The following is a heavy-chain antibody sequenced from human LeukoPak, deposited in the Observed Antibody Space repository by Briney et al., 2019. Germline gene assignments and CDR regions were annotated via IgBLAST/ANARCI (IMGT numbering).Heavy chain of an antibody. Sequence: PSETLSLTCAVYGGSLSGYSWTWIRQPPGKGLEWIGEINHSGTTNYNPSLKSRVTISLDTSKNQFSLKLSSVTAADTAVYYCASVPTPPYYYYYMDVWGRGTTVTVSS. CDR2: INHSGTT. D-gene: IGHD2-15*01. J-gene: IGHJ6*03. CDR1: GGSLSGYS. CDR3: ASVPTPPYYYYYMDV. V-gene: IGHV4-34*01.